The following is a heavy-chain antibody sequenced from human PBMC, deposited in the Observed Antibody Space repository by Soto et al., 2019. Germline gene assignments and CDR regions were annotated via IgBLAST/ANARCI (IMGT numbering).Heavy chain of an antibody. J-gene: IGHJ4*02. CDR1: GRTFQNYA. CDR2: ISGSGGST. Sequence: EVQLLESGGGSVQPGGSLRLSCVASGRTFQNYAMTWVRQAPGKGLEWVSGISGSGGSTYYADSVRGRFTISRDDSKNTLYLQMSSLRAEDTAVYYCAKVSRGIGVVPVALNWGQGTLVTVSS. V-gene: IGHV3-23*01. CDR3: AKVSRGIGVVPVALN. D-gene: IGHD2-2*01.